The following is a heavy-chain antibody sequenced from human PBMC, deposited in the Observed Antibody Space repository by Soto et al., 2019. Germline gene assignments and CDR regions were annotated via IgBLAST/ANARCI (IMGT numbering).Heavy chain of an antibody. V-gene: IGHV1-69*13. CDR1: GGTFSSYA. CDR2: IIPIFGTA. CDR3: ARDRVQQLVPGGPDAFDI. D-gene: IGHD6-13*01. J-gene: IGHJ3*02. Sequence: SVKVSCKASGGTFSSYAISWVRQAPGQGLEWMGGIIPIFGTANYAQKFQGRVTITADESTSTAYMELSSLRSEDTAVYYCARDRVQQLVPGGPDAFDIWGQGTMVTVSS.